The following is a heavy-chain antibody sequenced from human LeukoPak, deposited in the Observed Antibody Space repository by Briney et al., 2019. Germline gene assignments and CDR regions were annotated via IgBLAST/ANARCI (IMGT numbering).Heavy chain of an antibody. CDR3: AREGAGTMVRGVMYDYYYMDV. CDR2: SYYSGGS. J-gene: IGHJ6*03. V-gene: IGHV4-31*03. Sequence: PSDTLSLTCTVSGGSISSVGYLWSWIPQDPGKGLEWIGYSYYSGGSYYNPSLSSRATISVDRSKNKFALNLSYVTAADSAVYYCAREGAGTMVRGVMYDYYYMDVWGKGTTVTVSS. D-gene: IGHD3-10*01. CDR1: GGSISSVGYL.